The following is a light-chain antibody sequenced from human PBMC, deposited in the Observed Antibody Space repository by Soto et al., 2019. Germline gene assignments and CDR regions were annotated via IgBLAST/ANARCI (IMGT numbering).Light chain of an antibody. CDR2: KXX. J-gene: IGKJ2*01. Sequence: DIQMTQSPSTLSASVGDRVTITCRASQSISSWLAWYQQXXGKAXXXXXXKXXSLESGVPSRFSGSGSGTEFTLXXXXXXPDDFATYYCQQSYSTPQTFGQGTKVDIK. CDR1: QSISSW. V-gene: IGKV1-5*03. CDR3: QQSYSTPQT.